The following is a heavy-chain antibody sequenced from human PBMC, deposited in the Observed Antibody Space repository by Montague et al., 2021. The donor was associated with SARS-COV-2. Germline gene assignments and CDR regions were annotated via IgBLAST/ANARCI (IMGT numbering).Heavy chain of an antibody. D-gene: IGHD3-10*01. CDR3: AAPRGSGSYYYYYGMDV. V-gene: IGHV1-8*01. CDR2: MNPNGGNT. Sequence: SVKVSCKASGYTFTSYDINWVRQATGQGLEWMGWMNPNGGNTGYAQKFQGRVTMTRNTSISTAYMELSSLRSEDTAVYYCAAPRGSGSYYYYYGMDVWGQGTTVTVSS. J-gene: IGHJ6*02. CDR1: GYTFTSYD.